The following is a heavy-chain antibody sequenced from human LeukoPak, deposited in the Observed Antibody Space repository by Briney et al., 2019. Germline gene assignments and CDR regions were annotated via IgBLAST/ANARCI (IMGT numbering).Heavy chain of an antibody. J-gene: IGHJ4*02. CDR1: GYTFTSYG. CDR3: AREGSYTYYYDSSGYHDY. CDR2: ISAYNGNT. V-gene: IGHV1-18*01. D-gene: IGHD3-22*01. Sequence: GASVTVSFTASGYTFTSYGISWVRQAPGQGLEWMGWISAYNGNTNYSQKLQGRVTITTDTSTSTAYMELRSLRSDDTAVYYCAREGSYTYYYDSSGYHDYWGQGTLVTVSS.